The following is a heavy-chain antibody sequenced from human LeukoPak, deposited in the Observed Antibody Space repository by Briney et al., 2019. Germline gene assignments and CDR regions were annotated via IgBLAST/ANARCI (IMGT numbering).Heavy chain of an antibody. CDR2: ISAQHGQT. CDR3: AREDSSSWYRSPDAFDI. J-gene: IGHJ3*02. D-gene: IGHD6-13*01. V-gene: IGHV1-18*01. CDR1: GYSENFYG. Sequence: ASVKVSCKTSGYSENFYGITWVRQVAGQGLEWMGWISAQHGQTEYALNSQDRVTMTTDTYTNTAYMELRSLRSDDTAVYYCAREDSSSWYRSPDAFDIWGQGTMVTVSS.